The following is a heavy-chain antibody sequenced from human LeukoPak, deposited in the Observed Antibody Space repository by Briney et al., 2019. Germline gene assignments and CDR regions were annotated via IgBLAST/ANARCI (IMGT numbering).Heavy chain of an antibody. J-gene: IGHJ4*02. CDR2: INHSGST. D-gene: IGHD5/OR15-5a*01. Sequence: PSETLSLTCAVYGGSFSGYYWSWIRQPPGKGLEWIGEINHSGSTNYNPSLKSRVTISVDTSKNQFSLKLSSVTAADTAVYYCARRIYVSCFDYWGQGTLVTVSS. V-gene: IGHV4-34*01. CDR3: ARRIYVSCFDY. CDR1: GGSFSGYY.